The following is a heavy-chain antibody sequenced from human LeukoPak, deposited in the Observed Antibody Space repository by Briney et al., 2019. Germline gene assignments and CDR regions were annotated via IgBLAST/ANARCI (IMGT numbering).Heavy chain of an antibody. CDR3: ARGDYNWNDIRTWGAFDI. V-gene: IGHV4-61*01. CDR1: GGSVSSGSYY. J-gene: IGHJ3*02. Sequence: SETLSLTCTVSGGSVSSGSYYRSWIRQPPGKGLEWIGYIYYSGSTNYNPSLKSRVTISVDTSKNQFSLKLSSVTAADTAVYYCARGDYNWNDIRTWGAFDIWGQGTMVTVSS. D-gene: IGHD1-20*01. CDR2: IYYSGST.